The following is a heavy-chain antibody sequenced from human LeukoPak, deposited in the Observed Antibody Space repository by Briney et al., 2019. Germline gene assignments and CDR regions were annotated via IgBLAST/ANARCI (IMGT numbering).Heavy chain of an antibody. CDR3: ARTSIAVAGVDY. D-gene: IGHD6-19*01. J-gene: IGHJ4*02. CDR1: GGSISSGGYY. CDR2: IYYSGST. V-gene: IGHV4-31*03. Sequence: SETLALTCTVSGGSISSGGYYWSWIRQHPGKGLEWIGYIYYSGSTYYNPSLKSRVTISVDTSKNQLSLKLSSVTAADTAVYYCARTSIAVAGVDYWGQGTLVTVSS.